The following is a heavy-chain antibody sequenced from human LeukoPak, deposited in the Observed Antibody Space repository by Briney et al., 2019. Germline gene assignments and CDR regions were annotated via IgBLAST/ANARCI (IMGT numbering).Heavy chain of an antibody. J-gene: IGHJ6*02. CDR1: GFTFSSYA. V-gene: IGHV3-11*03. CDR3: ARCGTPNNYYGYGVDV. Sequence: GGSLTLPCAASGFTFSSYAKSWIRQAPGKGLDRISNVYGSGNYTNYADSEKGRFTISRDNAKISLYLQMISLRAEYTAVEYWARCGTPNNYYGYGVDVWGQGTTVIVSS. D-gene: IGHD1-26*01. CDR2: VYGSGNYT.